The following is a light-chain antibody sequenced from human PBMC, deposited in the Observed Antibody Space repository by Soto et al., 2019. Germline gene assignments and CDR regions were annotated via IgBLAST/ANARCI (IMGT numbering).Light chain of an antibody. CDR3: SSFSSTSIIV. Sequence: QSALTQPASVSGSPGQSITISCIGSSSDVGGYNYVSWYQHHPGRVPKPMIFEVSDRPSGVSSRFSGSKSGNTAYLTISGLQAEDEADYYCSSFSSTSIIVFGGGTKVTVL. V-gene: IGLV2-14*01. J-gene: IGLJ2*01. CDR2: EVS. CDR1: SSDVGGYNY.